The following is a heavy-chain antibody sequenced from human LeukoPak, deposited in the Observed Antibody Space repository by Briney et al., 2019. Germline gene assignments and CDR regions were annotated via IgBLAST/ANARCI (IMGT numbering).Heavy chain of an antibody. CDR2: VSYRGST. CDR1: GGSIRSYY. Sequence: SETLSLTGTVSGGSIRSYYWSWVRQPPGKGLESIGYVSYRGSTNYNPSLTSPVTISLDPSKSHFSLKLNSVTAADTAVYFFARRDSSSYWFFDLWGRGTLVTVSS. V-gene: IGHV4-59*08. D-gene: IGHD3-22*01. CDR3: ARRDSSSYWFFDL. J-gene: IGHJ2*01.